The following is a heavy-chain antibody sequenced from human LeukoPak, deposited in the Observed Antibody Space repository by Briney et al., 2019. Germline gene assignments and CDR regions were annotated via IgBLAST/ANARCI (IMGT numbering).Heavy chain of an antibody. CDR3: ARVGAAAGDY. CDR2: INYSGRT. Sequence: SETLSLTCAVSGVSISSYYWSWIRQPPGKGLEWIGYINYSGRTNYKPSLKSRVTISVDTSKNQFSLKLSSVTAADTAVYYCARVGAAAGDYWGQGTLVTVSS. J-gene: IGHJ4*02. CDR1: GVSISSYY. D-gene: IGHD6-13*01. V-gene: IGHV4-59*01.